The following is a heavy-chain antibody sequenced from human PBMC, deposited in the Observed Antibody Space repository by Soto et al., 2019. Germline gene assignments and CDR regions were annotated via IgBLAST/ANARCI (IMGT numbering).Heavy chain of an antibody. J-gene: IGHJ6*02. V-gene: IGHV5-51*01. CDR3: ARGGYCSSTSCYALYYYYYGMDV. D-gene: IGHD2-2*01. CDR2: IYPGDSDT. Sequence: GESLKISCKGSGYSFTSYWVGWVRQMPGKGLERMGIIYPGDSDTRYSPSFQGQVTISADKSISTAYLQWSSLKASDTAMYYCARGGYCSSTSCYALYYYYYGMDVWGQGTTVTVSS. CDR1: GYSFTSYW.